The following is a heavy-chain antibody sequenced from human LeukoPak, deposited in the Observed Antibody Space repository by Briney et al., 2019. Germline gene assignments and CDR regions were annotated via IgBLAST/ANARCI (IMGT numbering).Heavy chain of an antibody. CDR2: IWYDGSNK. D-gene: IGHD5-12*01. CDR3: ARVRGYSGFDAFDI. CDR1: GFTFSSYG. Sequence: GGSLRLSCAASGFTFSSYGMHWVRQAPGKGLEWVAVIWYDGSNKYYADSVKGRFTISRDNSKNTLYLQMNSLRAEDTAVYYCARVRGYSGFDAFDIWGQGTMVTVST. J-gene: IGHJ3*02. V-gene: IGHV3-33*01.